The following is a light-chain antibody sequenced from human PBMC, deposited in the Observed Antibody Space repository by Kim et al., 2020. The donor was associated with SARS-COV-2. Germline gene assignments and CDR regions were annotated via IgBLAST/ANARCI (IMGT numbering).Light chain of an antibody. CDR1: QGVLYSSNNQNY. CDR3: QQYYSTPYT. Sequence: RATFNCKSSQGVLYSSNNQNYLAWYQQKPGPPPKLLIYWASTREYGVPDRFSGSGSGTDFTLTISSLQAEDVAVYYCQQYYSTPYTFGQGTKLEI. V-gene: IGKV4-1*01. CDR2: WAS. J-gene: IGKJ2*01.